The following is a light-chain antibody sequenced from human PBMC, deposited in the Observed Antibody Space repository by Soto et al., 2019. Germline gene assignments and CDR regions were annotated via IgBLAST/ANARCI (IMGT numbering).Light chain of an antibody. Sequence: EIVLTQSPGTLSLSPGERATLSCRANQNVSSSYLAWYQQKPGQAPRLLIYGASSRATGIPDRFSGSGSGTDFTLTISRLEPEDFAVYYCQQYAGSPPLTFGGGTKVEIK. V-gene: IGKV3-20*01. J-gene: IGKJ4*01. CDR3: QQYAGSPPLT. CDR2: GAS. CDR1: QNVSSSY.